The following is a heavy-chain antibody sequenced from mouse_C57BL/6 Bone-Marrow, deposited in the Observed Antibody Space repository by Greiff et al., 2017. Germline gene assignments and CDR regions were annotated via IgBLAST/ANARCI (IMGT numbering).Heavy chain of an antibody. Sequence: EVQLVESEGGLVQPGSSMKLSCTASGFTFSDYYMAWVRQVPEKGLEWVANINYDGSSTYYLDSLKSRFIISRDNAQNIRYLQMSSVKSEDTTTYYCSRDAGPFDDWGQGTTLTVSS. CDR3: SRDAGPFDD. V-gene: IGHV5-16*01. CDR1: GFTFSDYY. CDR2: INYDGSST. J-gene: IGHJ2*01.